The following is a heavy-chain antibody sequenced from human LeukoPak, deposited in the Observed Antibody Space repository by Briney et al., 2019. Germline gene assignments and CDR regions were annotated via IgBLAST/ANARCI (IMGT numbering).Heavy chain of an antibody. Sequence: GGSLRLSCAASGFTFSNFWMHWVRQAPGKGLVWVALIYGDGSFTRYADSVKGRFTISRDNAKNTVYLQMNSLRAEDTAVYYCARDYDTSGSYFDFFDYWGQGTLVTVSS. D-gene: IGHD3-22*01. CDR2: IYGDGSFT. J-gene: IGHJ4*02. CDR1: GFTFSNFW. CDR3: ARDYDTSGSYFDFFDY. V-gene: IGHV3-74*01.